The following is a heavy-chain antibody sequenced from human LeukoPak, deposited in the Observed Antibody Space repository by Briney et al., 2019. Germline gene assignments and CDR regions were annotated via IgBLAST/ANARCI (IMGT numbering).Heavy chain of an antibody. D-gene: IGHD4-17*01. CDR2: IIPIFGST. V-gene: IGHV1-69*01. J-gene: IGHJ4*02. CDR1: GGTFNSFT. Sequence: SAKVSCKVSGGTFNSFTISWVRQAPGQGLEWMGGIIPIFGSTNYAQKFQGRVTNTADDSTSTAYMELSSLTSDDTAVYYCARGYDVGDYVPYTYWGQGSLVIVSS. CDR3: ARGYDVGDYVPYTY.